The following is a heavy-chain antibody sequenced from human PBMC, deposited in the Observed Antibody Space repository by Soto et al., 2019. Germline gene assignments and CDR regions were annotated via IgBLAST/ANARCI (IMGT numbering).Heavy chain of an antibody. CDR1: GGSISSSSYY. CDR3: ARRYDYIWGSYPSAFDI. Sequence: QLQLQESGPGLVKPSETLSLTCTVSGGSISSSSYYWGWIRQPPGKGLEWIGSIYYSGSTYYNPSLPSRVTISVDTSKNQFSLKLSSVTAADTAVYYCARRYDYIWGSYPSAFDIWGQGTMVTVSS. J-gene: IGHJ3*02. CDR2: IYYSGST. D-gene: IGHD3-16*02. V-gene: IGHV4-39*01.